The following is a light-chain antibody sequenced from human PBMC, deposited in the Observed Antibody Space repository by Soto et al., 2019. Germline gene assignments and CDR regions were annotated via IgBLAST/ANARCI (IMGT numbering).Light chain of an antibody. Sequence: EIVLTQSPGTLSLSPGERATLSCRASQSVSSSYLAWYQQKPGQAPRLLIYGASSRATGIPDRFSGSGSGTDFTLTISRLEPEDFALYYCQQYGSSTNTFGPGTKVDIK. J-gene: IGKJ3*01. CDR1: QSVSSSY. V-gene: IGKV3-20*01. CDR2: GAS. CDR3: QQYGSSTNT.